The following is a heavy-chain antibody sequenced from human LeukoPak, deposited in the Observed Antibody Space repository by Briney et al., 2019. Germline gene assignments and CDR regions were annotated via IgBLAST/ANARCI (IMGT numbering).Heavy chain of an antibody. Sequence: PGRSLRLSCAASGFTFSSYAMHWVRQAPGKGLEWVAVISYDGSNKYYADSVKGRFTISRDNSKNTLYLQMNSLRAEDTAVYYCAKEWNGAAAGWGQGTLVTVSS. CDR1: GFTFSSYA. J-gene: IGHJ4*02. D-gene: IGHD6-13*01. V-gene: IGHV3-30-3*01. CDR2: ISYDGSNK. CDR3: AKEWNGAAAG.